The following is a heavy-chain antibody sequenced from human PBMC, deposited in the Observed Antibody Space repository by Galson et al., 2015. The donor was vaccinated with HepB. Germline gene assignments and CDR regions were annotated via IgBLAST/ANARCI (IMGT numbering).Heavy chain of an antibody. V-gene: IGHV6-1*01. CDR3: AKEVDGGIVGATGWFDP. D-gene: IGHD1-26*01. Sequence: CAISGDSVSSNSAAWNWIRQSPSRGLEWLGRTYYRSKWYNDYAVSVKSRITINPDTSKNQFSLQLNSVTPEDTAVYYCAKEVDGGIVGATGWFDPWGQGTLVTVSS. CDR1: GDSVSSNSAA. CDR2: TYYRSKWYN. J-gene: IGHJ5*02.